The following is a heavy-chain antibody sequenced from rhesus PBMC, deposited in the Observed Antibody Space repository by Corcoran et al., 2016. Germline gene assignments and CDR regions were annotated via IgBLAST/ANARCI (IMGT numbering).Heavy chain of an antibody. Sequence: QVQLQESGPGLVKTSETLSLTCAVYGGSISDYYYWSWIRQPPGQGLEWIGQFYGERTTTYYTPPPRCEVTVSKDPSRNQVSLTPASVTAADTGVYYCAGRRRPASQWELHPLDSWGLGVLVTVSS. CDR1: GGSISDYYY. D-gene: IGHD1-44*02. CDR2: FYGERTTT. CDR3: AGRRRPASQWELHPLDS. J-gene: IGHJ4*01. V-gene: IGHV4-143*01.